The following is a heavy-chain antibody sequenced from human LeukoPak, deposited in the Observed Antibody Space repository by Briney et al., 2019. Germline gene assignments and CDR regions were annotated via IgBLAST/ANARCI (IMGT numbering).Heavy chain of an antibody. J-gene: IGHJ4*02. CDR3: AKDWFGELLSPYDY. CDR2: IRYDGSNK. Sequence: GGSLRLSCAASGFTFSSYGMHWVRKAPGKGLERVAFIRYDGSNKYYADSVKGRFTISRDNSKNTLYLQMNSLRAEDTAVYYCAKDWFGELLSPYDYWGQGTLVTVSS. D-gene: IGHD3-10*01. CDR1: GFTFSSYG. V-gene: IGHV3-30*02.